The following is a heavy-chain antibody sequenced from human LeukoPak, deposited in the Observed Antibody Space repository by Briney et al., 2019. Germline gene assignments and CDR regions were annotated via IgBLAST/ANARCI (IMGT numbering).Heavy chain of an antibody. CDR2: ISKSGADT. CDR1: GFDFSTYA. Sequence: GGSLRLSCAASGFDFSTYAMHWVRLTPGKGLEFVSAISKSGADTSSGNDVKGRFTISRDNIKNTVDLEMGSLRVDDTGIYYCARIPADWGQ. D-gene: IGHD6-25*01. J-gene: IGHJ1*01. CDR3: ARIPAD. V-gene: IGHV3-64*01.